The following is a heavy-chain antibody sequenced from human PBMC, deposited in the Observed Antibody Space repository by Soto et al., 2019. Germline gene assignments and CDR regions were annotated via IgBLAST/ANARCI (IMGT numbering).Heavy chain of an antibody. CDR2: INHSGST. CDR1: GGSFSGYY. Sequence: PSETLSLTCAVYGGSFSGYYWSWIRQPPGKGLEWIGEINHSGSTNYNPSLKSRVTISVDTSKNQFSLKLSSVTAADTAVYYCARGRFGAARHLFDYWGQGTLVTVS. V-gene: IGHV4-34*01. D-gene: IGHD6-6*01. J-gene: IGHJ4*02. CDR3: ARGRFGAARHLFDY.